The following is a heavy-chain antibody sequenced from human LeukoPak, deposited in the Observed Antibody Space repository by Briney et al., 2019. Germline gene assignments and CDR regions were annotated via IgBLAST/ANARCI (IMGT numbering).Heavy chain of an antibody. V-gene: IGHV3-7*01. Sequence: GGSLRLSCAASGFTFSSYWMSWVRQAPGKGLEWVANIRQDGSEKYYVDSVKGRYTISRDNSKNTLYLQMNSLRAEDTAVYYCAKEGGGYYDFWSGYYTPTYYYYYGMDVWGQGTTVTVSS. CDR2: IRQDGSEK. J-gene: IGHJ6*02. D-gene: IGHD3-3*01. CDR1: GFTFSSYW. CDR3: AKEGGGYYDFWSGYYTPTYYYYYGMDV.